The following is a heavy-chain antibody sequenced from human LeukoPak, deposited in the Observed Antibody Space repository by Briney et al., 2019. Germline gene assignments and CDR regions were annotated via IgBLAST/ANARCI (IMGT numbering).Heavy chain of an antibody. CDR2: IKQDGSEK. D-gene: IGHD2-2*01. J-gene: IGHJ4*02. Sequence: GGSLGLSCAASGSTFSSYWMSWVRQAPGKGLEWVANIKQDGSEKYYVDSVKGRFTISRDNAKNSLYLQMNSLRAEDTAVYYCARDGDIVVVPAPFDYWGQGTLVTVSS. CDR1: GSTFSSYW. V-gene: IGHV3-7*01. CDR3: ARDGDIVVVPAPFDY.